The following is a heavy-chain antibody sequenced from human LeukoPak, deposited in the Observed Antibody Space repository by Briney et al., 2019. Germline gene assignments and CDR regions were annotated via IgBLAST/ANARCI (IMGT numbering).Heavy chain of an antibody. CDR2: IKSKTDGGTT. CDR3: TAERSAPVTTFGMDV. Sequence: PGGSLRLSCAASGFTFRNAWMSWVRQAPGKGLEWVGRIKSKTDGGTTDYAAPVKGRFTISRDDSKNMVYLQMNSLKTEDTAVYYRTAERSAPVTTFGMDVWGQGTTVTVSS. J-gene: IGHJ6*02. V-gene: IGHV3-15*01. D-gene: IGHD4-17*01. CDR1: GFTFRNAW.